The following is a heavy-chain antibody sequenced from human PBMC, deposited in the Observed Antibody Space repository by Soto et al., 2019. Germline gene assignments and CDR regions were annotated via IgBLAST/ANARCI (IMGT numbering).Heavy chain of an antibody. D-gene: IGHD3-10*01. CDR2: IKPDGNEK. V-gene: IGHV3-7*01. J-gene: IGHJ4*02. CDR3: TRELSWSGRDY. CDR1: GFTFTNYY. Sequence: EVQVVDSGGGLVQPGGSLRLSCAASGFTFTNYYMSWVRQAPGKGLEWVANIKPDGNEKNYADTVKGPFTISRDNAKDSLYLEMSSVRAEETAVYCCTRELSWSGRDYWGQGTLVPVSS.